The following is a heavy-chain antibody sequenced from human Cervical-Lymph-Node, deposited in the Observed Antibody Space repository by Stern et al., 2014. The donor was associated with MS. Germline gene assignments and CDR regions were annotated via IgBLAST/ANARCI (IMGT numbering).Heavy chain of an antibody. J-gene: IGHJ5*02. CDR3: ALSSETSDRWYSLGYDL. CDR2: IFPVFGTP. Sequence: VQLVESGAEVTKPGSSVKVSCKASGGTFSKFPSSWVRQAPGQGLEWMGGIFPVFGTPTYAQVFRGRVTIPADVSTSTVYMELSSLRSDDTAVYYCALSSETSDRWYSLGYDLWGQGTLVTVSS. CDR1: GGTFSKFP. V-gene: IGHV1-69*01. D-gene: IGHD6-13*01.